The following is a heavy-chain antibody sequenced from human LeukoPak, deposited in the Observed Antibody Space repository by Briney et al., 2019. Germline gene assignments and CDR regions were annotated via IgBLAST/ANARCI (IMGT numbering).Heavy chain of an antibody. Sequence: PSETLSLTCAVYGGSFSGYYWSWIRQPPGKGLEWIGEINHSGSTNYNPSLKSRVTISVDTSKNQFSLKLSSVTAADTAVRYCAREGRTYYDFWSGYYTGLDYWGQGTLVTVSS. CDR3: AREGRTYYDFWSGYYTGLDY. CDR1: GGSFSGYY. D-gene: IGHD3-3*01. CDR2: INHSGST. V-gene: IGHV4-34*01. J-gene: IGHJ4*02.